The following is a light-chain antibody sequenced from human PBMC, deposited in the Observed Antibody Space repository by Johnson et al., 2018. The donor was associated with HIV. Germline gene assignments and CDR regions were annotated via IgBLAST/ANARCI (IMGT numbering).Light chain of an antibody. Sequence: QSVLTQPPSVSAAPGQRVTRSYSGSSSNIGNNFVSWFRQLPLRAPKVLIYDNNERPSGIPDRFSGSQSGTSATLGITGLQTGADADYYCGAWERSLNAHYVCGT. CDR1: SSNIGNNF. J-gene: IGLJ1*01. V-gene: IGLV1-51*01. CDR2: DNN. CDR3: GAWERSLNAHYV.